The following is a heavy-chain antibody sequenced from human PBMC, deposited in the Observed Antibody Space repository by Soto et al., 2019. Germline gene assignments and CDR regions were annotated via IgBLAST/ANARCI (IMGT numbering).Heavy chain of an antibody. D-gene: IGHD4-4*01. Sequence: SVKVSCKASGFTFTSSAVQWARQARGQRLEWIGWIVVGSGNTNYAQKFQERVTITRDMSTSTAYMELSSLRSEDTAVYYCAAGTTAPTIPAYWGQGTLVTVSS. CDR3: AAGTTAPTIPAY. CDR2: IVVGSGNT. CDR1: GFTFTSSA. J-gene: IGHJ4*02. V-gene: IGHV1-58*01.